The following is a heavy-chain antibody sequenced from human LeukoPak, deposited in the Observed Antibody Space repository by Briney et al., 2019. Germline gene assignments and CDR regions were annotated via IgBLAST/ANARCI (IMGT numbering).Heavy chain of an antibody. V-gene: IGHV1-24*01. CDR2: FDPVDGET. CDR3: ATNKFPMVRGVPFDY. CDR1: GYTLTELS. Sequence: GASVEVSCKVSGYTLTELSMHWVRQAPGKELEWMGGFDPVDGETIYAQKFQGRVTMTEDTSTDTAYMELSSLRSEDTAVYYCATNKFPMVRGVPFDYWGQGTLVTVSS. D-gene: IGHD3-10*01. J-gene: IGHJ4*02.